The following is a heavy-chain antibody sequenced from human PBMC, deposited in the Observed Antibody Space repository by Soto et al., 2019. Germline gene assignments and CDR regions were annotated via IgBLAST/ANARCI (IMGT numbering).Heavy chain of an antibody. J-gene: IGHJ4*02. D-gene: IGHD6-6*01. Sequence: SETLSLTCAVSGGSISSSNWWSWVRQPPGKGLEWIGEIYHSGSTNYNPSLKSRVTISVDKSKNQFSLKLSSVTAADTAVYYCARADVGRAAARQVDYWGQGTLVTVSS. CDR3: ARADVGRAAARQVDY. CDR2: IYHSGST. V-gene: IGHV4-4*02. CDR1: GGSISSSNW.